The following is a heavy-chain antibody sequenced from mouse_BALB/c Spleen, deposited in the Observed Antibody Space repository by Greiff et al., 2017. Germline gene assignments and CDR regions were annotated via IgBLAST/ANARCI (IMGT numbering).Heavy chain of an antibody. CDR1: GFTFSSFG. V-gene: IGHV5-17*02. Sequence: EVKVVESGGGLVQPGGSRKLSCAASGFTFSSFGMHWVRQAPEKGLEWVAYISSGSSTIYYADTVKGRFTISRDNPKNTLFLQMTSLRSEDTAMYYCARGLRDYWGQGTTLTDSS. J-gene: IGHJ2*01. CDR3: ARGLRDY. D-gene: IGHD2-4*01. CDR2: ISSGSSTI.